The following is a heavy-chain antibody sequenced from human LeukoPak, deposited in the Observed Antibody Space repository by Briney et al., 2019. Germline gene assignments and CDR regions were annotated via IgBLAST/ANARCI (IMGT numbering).Heavy chain of an antibody. Sequence: PGGSLRLSCAASGFTFNSFAMSWVRQAPGKGLEWVANIKQDGSEKYYVDSVKGRFTISRDNAKNSLYLQMNSLRAEDTAVYYCARKNGLDYWGQGTLVTVSS. CDR1: GFTFNSFA. CDR3: ARKNGLDY. J-gene: IGHJ4*02. V-gene: IGHV3-7*01. CDR2: IKQDGSEK.